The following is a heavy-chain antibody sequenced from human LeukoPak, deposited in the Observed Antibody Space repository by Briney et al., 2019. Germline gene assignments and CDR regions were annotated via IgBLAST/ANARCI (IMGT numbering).Heavy chain of an antibody. CDR2: IRYDGSNK. J-gene: IGHJ4*02. D-gene: IGHD6-13*01. Sequence: GGSLRLSCAASGFTFSSYGMHWVRQAPGKGLEWVAFIRYDGSNKYYADSVKGRFTISRDNSKNTLYLQMNSLRAEDTAVYYCARERTFIAADFDYWGQGTLVTVSS. CDR3: ARERTFIAADFDY. V-gene: IGHV3-30*02. CDR1: GFTFSSYG.